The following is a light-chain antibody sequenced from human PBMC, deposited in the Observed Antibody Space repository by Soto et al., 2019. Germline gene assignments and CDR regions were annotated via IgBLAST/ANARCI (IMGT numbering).Light chain of an antibody. V-gene: IGKV3-11*01. Sequence: EIVLTQSAATLSLSPGERATLSCRASRSVTGYLAWYQQKPGQAPRLLIYDASSRATGIPPRFSGSGSGTDFTLTITSLEPEDFAVYYCQQRSDWPSTFGGGTKVEI. CDR3: QQRSDWPST. CDR2: DAS. CDR1: RSVTGY. J-gene: IGKJ4*01.